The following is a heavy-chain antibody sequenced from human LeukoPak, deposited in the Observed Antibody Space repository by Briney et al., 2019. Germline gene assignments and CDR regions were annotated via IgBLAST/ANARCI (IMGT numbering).Heavy chain of an antibody. V-gene: IGHV3-7*04. CDR2: IKRDGTEE. Sequence: GGSLRLSCATYGFTFSSSSMNWVRQAPGKSLEWVAFIKRDGTEEKYVDSVKGRFTISRDNAKNSLYLQMNSLRVEDTAVYYCTKEGMWGLGTMVTVSS. J-gene: IGHJ3*01. CDR1: GFTFSSSS. CDR3: TKEGM.